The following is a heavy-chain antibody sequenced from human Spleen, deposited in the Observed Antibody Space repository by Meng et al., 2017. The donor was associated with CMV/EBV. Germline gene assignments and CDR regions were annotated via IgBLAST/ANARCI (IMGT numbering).Heavy chain of an antibody. D-gene: IGHD5-24*01. CDR1: GGTFSSHG. CDR2: ISTYNGNT. V-gene: IGHV1-18*01. J-gene: IGHJ4*02. CDR3: GRSVEMTTIYDY. Sequence: ASVKVSCKASGGTFSSHGISWVRQAPGQGLEWMGWISTYNGNTNHAQNLQGRVTMTTDTSTNTAYMELRSLRSDDTAVYYCGRSVEMTTIYDYWGQGTLVTVSS.